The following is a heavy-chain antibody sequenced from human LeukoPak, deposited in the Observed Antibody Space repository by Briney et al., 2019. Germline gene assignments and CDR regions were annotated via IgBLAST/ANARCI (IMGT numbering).Heavy chain of an antibody. D-gene: IGHD6-13*01. CDR1: GGSFSGYY. V-gene: IGHV4-34*01. CDR3: ASSQQLARPHYFDY. CDR2: INHSGST. J-gene: IGHJ4*02. Sequence: SETLSLTCGVYGGSFSGYYWSWIRQPPGKELEWIGEINHSGSTNYNPSLKSRVTISVDTSKNQFSLKLSSVTAADTAVYYCASSQQLARPHYFDYWGQGTLVTVSS.